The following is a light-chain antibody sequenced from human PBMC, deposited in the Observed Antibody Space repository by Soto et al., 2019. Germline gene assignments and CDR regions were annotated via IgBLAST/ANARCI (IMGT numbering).Light chain of an antibody. V-gene: IGKV3-20*01. CDR1: QSVSNNY. J-gene: IGKJ1*01. CDR3: QQYCSSGT. Sequence: EIVFTQSPGTLSRSPGERATLSCRASQSVSNNYLAWYQQKPGQAPRLLIYGASNRATGIPDRFSSSGSGTDFTLTISSLEPEDFAVYYCQQYCSSGTFGQGTKVDIK. CDR2: GAS.